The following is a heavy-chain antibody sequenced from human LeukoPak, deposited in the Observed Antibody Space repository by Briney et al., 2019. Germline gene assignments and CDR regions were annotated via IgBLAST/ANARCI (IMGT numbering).Heavy chain of an antibody. CDR2: ISYDKNDK. Sequence: GRSLRLSCAASGFTFSSYAMHWVRQAPGKGLEWVAVISYDKNDKYYADSVKGRFTISRDNSKNSLYLQMNSLRAEDTAVYYCARVRASYSSSPKTDYYYYYYMDVWAKGPRSPSP. D-gene: IGHD6-6*01. J-gene: IGHJ6*03. CDR1: GFTFSSYA. V-gene: IGHV3-30*04. CDR3: ARVRASYSSSPKTDYYYYYYMDV.